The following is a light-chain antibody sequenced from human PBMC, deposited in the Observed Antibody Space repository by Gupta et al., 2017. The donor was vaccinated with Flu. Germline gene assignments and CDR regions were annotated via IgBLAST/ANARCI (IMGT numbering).Light chain of an antibody. Sequence: QSVLTPPPSVSGAPGQRVTISCPGGSSNIGAGYDVHWYQQFPGTAPKLLIYVNTNRPSGVPDRFSGSKSGASASLAITGLHVEDEADYYCQSYDTTLSAVVFGGGTKLTVL. CDR1: SSNIGAGYD. CDR2: VNT. J-gene: IGLJ2*01. CDR3: QSYDTTLSAVV. V-gene: IGLV1-40*01.